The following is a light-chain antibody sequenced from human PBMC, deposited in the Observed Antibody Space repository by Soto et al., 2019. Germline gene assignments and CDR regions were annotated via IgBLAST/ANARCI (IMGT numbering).Light chain of an antibody. V-gene: IGKV3-15*01. CDR2: GAS. CDR3: QQYNNWPPLYT. J-gene: IGKJ2*01. Sequence: EIVMTQSPATLSVSPGERATLSCRASQSVSSNLAWYQQKPGQAPRFHIYGASTRATGIPARFSGSGSGTEFTLTISSLQSEDFAVYYCQQYNNWPPLYTFGQGTKLEIK. CDR1: QSVSSN.